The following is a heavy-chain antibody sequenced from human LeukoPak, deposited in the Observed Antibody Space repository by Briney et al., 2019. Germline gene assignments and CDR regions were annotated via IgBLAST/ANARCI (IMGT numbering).Heavy chain of an antibody. Sequence: GGSLRLSCAASGFTFSSYAMSWVRQAPGKGLEWVSAISGSGGSTYYADSVKGRFTISRDNSKNTLYLQMNSLRAEDTAVYYCAKVGTDCSSTSCYESISDYWGQGTLVTVSS. CDR1: GFTFSSYA. D-gene: IGHD2-2*01. CDR2: ISGSGGST. V-gene: IGHV3-23*01. J-gene: IGHJ4*02. CDR3: AKVGTDCSSTSCYESISDY.